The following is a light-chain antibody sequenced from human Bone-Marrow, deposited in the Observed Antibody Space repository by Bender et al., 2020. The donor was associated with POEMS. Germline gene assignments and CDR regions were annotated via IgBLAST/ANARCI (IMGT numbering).Light chain of an antibody. Sequence: QSALTQPASVSGSPGQSITISCAGTSSDAVSWYQQHPGKAPKLIIHDVYNRPSGVSYRFSGSKSGDTASLMISGLQAEDEAHYYCSSYTSTNTLEWMVGGGTKLTVL. V-gene: IGLV2-14*03. CDR3: SSYTSTNTLEWM. J-gene: IGLJ3*02. CDR2: DVY. CDR1: SSDAV.